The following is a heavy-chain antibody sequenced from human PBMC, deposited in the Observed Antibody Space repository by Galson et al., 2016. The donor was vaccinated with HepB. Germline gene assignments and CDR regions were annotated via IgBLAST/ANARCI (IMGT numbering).Heavy chain of an antibody. CDR3: AKDPYYGSDRGYGMDV. J-gene: IGHJ6*02. D-gene: IGHD3-10*01. Sequence: SLRLSCAASGFSFSSSAMHWVRQAPGKGLEWVAVISYHGSNKYYVDSVKGRFTISRDNSKNTLYLQMNSLRVEDTAMYYCAKDPYYGSDRGYGMDVWGQGTTVTVSS. V-gene: IGHV3-30*04. CDR2: ISYHGSNK. CDR1: GFSFSSSA.